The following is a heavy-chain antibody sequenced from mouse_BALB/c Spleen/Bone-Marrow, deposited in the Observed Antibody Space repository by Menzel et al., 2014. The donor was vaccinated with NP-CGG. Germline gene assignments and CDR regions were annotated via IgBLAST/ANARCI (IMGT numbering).Heavy chain of an antibody. CDR1: GFNIKDTY. V-gene: IGHV14-3*02. D-gene: IGHD1-1*01. CDR2: IDPANGNT. CDR3: VYGRDWYFDA. J-gene: IGHJ1*01. Sequence: EVKLQESGAELVKPGASVKLSCTASGFNIKDTYMHWVKERPEQGLGWIGRIDPANGNTKYDPKFQGKATITADTSSNTAYLQLSSLTSEDTAVYYCVYGRDWYFDAWGAGTTVTVSS.